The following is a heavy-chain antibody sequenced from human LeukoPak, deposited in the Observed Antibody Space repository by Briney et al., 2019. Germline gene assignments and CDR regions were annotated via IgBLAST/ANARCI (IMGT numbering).Heavy chain of an antibody. Sequence: GGSLRLSCAASGFTVSSNYMSWVRQAPGKGLEWVSVIYSGGSTYYADSVKSRFTISRDNSKNTLYLQMNSLRAEDTAVYYCARDDYGDGYYYYGMDVWGQGTTVTVSS. CDR3: ARDDYGDGYYYYGMDV. CDR1: GFTVSSNY. J-gene: IGHJ6*02. D-gene: IGHD4-17*01. CDR2: IYSGGST. V-gene: IGHV3-53*01.